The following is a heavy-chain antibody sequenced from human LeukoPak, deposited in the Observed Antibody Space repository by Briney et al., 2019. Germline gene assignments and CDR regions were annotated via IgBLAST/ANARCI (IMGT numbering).Heavy chain of an antibody. J-gene: IGHJ4*02. CDR3: ARIRIVDTALVTGPFDY. CDR2: INPSGGAT. Sequence: ASVKVSCKASGYTFSTYYVHWVRQAPGQGLEWMGVINPSGGATSYAQKFQGRVTLTRDTSTSTVYMELSSLRSEDTAVYYCARIRIVDTALVTGPFDYWGQGTLVTVSS. V-gene: IGHV1-46*01. CDR1: GYTFSTYY. D-gene: IGHD5-18*01.